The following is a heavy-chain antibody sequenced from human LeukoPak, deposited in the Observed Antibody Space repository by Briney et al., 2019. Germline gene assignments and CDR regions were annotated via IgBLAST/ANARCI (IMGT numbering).Heavy chain of an antibody. CDR1: GYTFTHHG. V-gene: IGHV1-18*01. CDR3: ARDPSNSSGYHAHFDS. D-gene: IGHD3-22*01. J-gene: IGHJ4*02. CDR2: ISCYNGDT. Sequence: ASVKVSCKASGYTFTHHGISWVQQAPGQGLEWMGWISCYNGDTMYAQNVQGRVTMTTETSTRTAYIELRSLRSDDTAMYYCARDPSNSSGYHAHFDSWGQGTLVTVSS.